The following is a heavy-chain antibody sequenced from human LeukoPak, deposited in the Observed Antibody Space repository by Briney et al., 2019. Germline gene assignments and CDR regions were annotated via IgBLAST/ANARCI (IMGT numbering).Heavy chain of an antibody. J-gene: IGHJ4*02. CDR2: INPNSGGT. CDR3: ARGRSGSYRKLAY. D-gene: IGHD1-26*01. Sequence: ASVKVSCKASGYTFTGYYMHWVRQAPGQGLEWMGWINPNSGGTNYAQKFQGRVTMTRDTSISTAYMELSRLRSADTAVYYCARGRSGSYRKLAYWGQGTLVTVSS. V-gene: IGHV1-2*02. CDR1: GYTFTGYY.